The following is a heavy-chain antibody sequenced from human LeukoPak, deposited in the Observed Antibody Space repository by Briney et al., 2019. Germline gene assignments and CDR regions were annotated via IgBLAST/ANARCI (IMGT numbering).Heavy chain of an antibody. V-gene: IGHV3-66*01. J-gene: IGHJ6*02. CDR2: IYSGGST. CDR1: GFTVSSNY. CDR3: ARDGGTMVRGVVNYYYYYGMDV. Sequence: PGGSLRLSCAASGFTVSSNYMSWVRQAPGKGLEWVSVIYSGGSTYYADSVKDRFTISRDNSKNTLYLQMNSLRAEDTAVYYCARDGGTMVRGVVNYYYYYGMDVWGQGTTVTVSS. D-gene: IGHD3-10*01.